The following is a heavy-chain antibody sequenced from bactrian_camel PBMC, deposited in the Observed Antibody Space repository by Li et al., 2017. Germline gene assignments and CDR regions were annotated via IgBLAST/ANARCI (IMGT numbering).Heavy chain of an antibody. CDR3: AAGGTWLTSHY. CDR1: GFAFSTTP. V-gene: IGHV3S31*01. Sequence: VQLVESGGGLVQPGGSLRLSCAASGFAFSTTPMSWVRQAPGKGLEWVSGIDSGGDSTHYSDSVKGRFAISRDNAKNTLYLQLNSLKTEDTAMYYCAAGGTWLTSHYWGQGTQVTVS. D-gene: IGHD6*01. CDR2: IDSGGDST. J-gene: IGHJ4*01.